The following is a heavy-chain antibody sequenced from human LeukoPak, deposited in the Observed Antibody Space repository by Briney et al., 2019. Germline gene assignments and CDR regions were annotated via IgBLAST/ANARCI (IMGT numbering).Heavy chain of an antibody. CDR1: GVSISTTPSY. CDR2: IIYSGST. V-gene: IGHV4-39*01. D-gene: IGHD1-26*01. J-gene: IGHJ4*02. CDR3: ARHVDNLEGSGSYYYFDC. Sequence: PSETLSPSSEVSGVSISTTPSYWACIRQPPGKTLEWIANIIYSGSTYYNLSLRSRATISVDTSRNEISLKLSSVAATDTAIYYCARHVDNLEGSGSYYYFDCRGRGALVTVSS.